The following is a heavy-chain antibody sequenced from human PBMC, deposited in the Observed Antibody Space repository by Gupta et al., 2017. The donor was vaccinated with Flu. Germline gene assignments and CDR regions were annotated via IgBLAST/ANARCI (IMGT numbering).Heavy chain of an antibody. Sequence: SCAASGLTFDDYAMNWVREAPGKGREWVSGISWNGGSIDYADAVKGRFTISRDNAKNSLYLQMNRGGAEDEALYFCYGRDVWGRGATGTVSS. CDR3: YGRDV. CDR1: GLTFDDYA. J-gene: IGHJ6*02. V-gene: IGHV3-9*01. CDR2: ISWNGGSI.